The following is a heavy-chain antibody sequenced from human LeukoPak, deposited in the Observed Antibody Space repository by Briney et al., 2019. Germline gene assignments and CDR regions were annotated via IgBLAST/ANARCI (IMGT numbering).Heavy chain of an antibody. CDR1: GYSISSGYY. J-gene: IGHJ4*02. CDR2: IYHSGST. Sequence: SETLSLTCTVSGYSISSGYYWGWIRQPPGKGLEWIGSIYHSGSTYYNPSLKSRVTISVDTSKNQFSLKLSSVTAADTAVYYCARDPLQLWLLSPSFFDYWGQGTLVTVSS. D-gene: IGHD5-18*01. CDR3: ARDPLQLWLLSPSFFDY. V-gene: IGHV4-38-2*02.